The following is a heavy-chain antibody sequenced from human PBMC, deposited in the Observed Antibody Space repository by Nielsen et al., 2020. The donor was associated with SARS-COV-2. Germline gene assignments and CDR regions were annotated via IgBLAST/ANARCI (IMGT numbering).Heavy chain of an antibody. CDR1: GGTFRSYV. CDR2: IIPFFGVS. V-gene: IGHV1-69*13. Sequence: SVKVSCKASGGTFRSYVISWVRQAPGQGFEWMGGIIPFFGVSNYPQKFQDRVKITADDSTNTVYMELNRLKFEDTAIYYCATGKRWDSSASYEAINWLDPWGQGTLVTVAS. CDR3: ATGKRWDSSASYEAINWLDP. J-gene: IGHJ5*02. D-gene: IGHD1-26*01.